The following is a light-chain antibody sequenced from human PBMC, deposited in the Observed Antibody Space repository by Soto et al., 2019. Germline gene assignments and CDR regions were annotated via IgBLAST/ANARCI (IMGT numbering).Light chain of an antibody. CDR2: DAS. CDR3: QQYDGLPPYT. Sequence: DIQMTQSPSSLSASVGDRVTITCQASQDIKDFLNWYQQKPGKAPKLLIYDASNLEPGVPSRFSVRGSGTDFTFTIASLQPEVIATYYCQQYDGLPPYTFSQGTKLEIK. J-gene: IGKJ2*01. CDR1: QDIKDF. V-gene: IGKV1-33*01.